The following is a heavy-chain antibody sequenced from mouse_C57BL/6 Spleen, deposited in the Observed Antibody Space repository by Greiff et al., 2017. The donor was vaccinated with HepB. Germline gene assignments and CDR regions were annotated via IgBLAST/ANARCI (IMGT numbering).Heavy chain of an antibody. CDR1: GYTFTDYY. CDR3: ARRYYEGWYFDV. J-gene: IGHJ1*03. Sequence: QVQLQQSGAELVRPGASVKLSCKASGYTFTDYYINWVKQRPGQGLEWIARIYPGSGNTYYNEKFKGKATLTAEKSSSTAYMQLSSLTSEDSAVYFCARRYYEGWYFDVWGTGTTVTVSS. D-gene: IGHD1-1*01. CDR2: IYPGSGNT. V-gene: IGHV1-76*01.